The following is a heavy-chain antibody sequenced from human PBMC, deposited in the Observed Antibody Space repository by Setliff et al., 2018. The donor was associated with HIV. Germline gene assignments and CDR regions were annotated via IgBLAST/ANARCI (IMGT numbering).Heavy chain of an antibody. V-gene: IGHV1-46*01. CDR1: GYTFTSYF. Sequence: ASVKVSCKAFGYTFTSYFLHWVRQAPGQGLEWLGIIDPNGGATNNAQKLQGRLTVTTDTSTGTLYMELSNLRSDDSAVYYCARAGVGATDQAFDIWGQGTMVTVSS. D-gene: IGHD3-10*01. J-gene: IGHJ3*02. CDR2: IDPNGGAT. CDR3: ARAGVGATDQAFDI.